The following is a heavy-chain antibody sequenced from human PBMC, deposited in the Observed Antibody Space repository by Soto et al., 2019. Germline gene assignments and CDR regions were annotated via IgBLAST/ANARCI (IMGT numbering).Heavy chain of an antibody. CDR2: ISPVFSAT. CDR3: ASSTVFGGLALTSTTWFDP. Sequence: QVHLIQSGAEVKKPGSSVKVSCKASGGTFNNYAFSWVRQAPGQGLEWMGGISPVFSATHYAQNFQGRVTISANESTKTVYLDLSSLRSVDSAVYFCASSTVFGGLALTSTTWFDPCGQGILVIGAS. CDR1: GGTFNNYA. D-gene: IGHD3-3*01. J-gene: IGHJ5*02. V-gene: IGHV1-69*01.